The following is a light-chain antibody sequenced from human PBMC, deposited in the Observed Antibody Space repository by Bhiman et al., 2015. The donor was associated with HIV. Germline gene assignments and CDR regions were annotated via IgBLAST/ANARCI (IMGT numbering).Light chain of an antibody. J-gene: IGLJ1*01. CDR3: CSYAGSSTYV. Sequence: QSALTQPPSASGSPGQSVTISCTGTSSDVGAYNYVSWYQQHPGKVPKLMIYDVSKRPSGVSNRFSGSKSGNTASLTISGLQAEDEADYYCCSYAGSSTYVFGTGTRVTVL. CDR2: DVS. CDR1: SSDVGAYNY. V-gene: IGLV2-23*02.